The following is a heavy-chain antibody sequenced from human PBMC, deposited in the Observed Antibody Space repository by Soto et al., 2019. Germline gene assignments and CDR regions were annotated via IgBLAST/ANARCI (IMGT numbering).Heavy chain of an antibody. CDR3: ARDMLTTSYYYYGMDV. J-gene: IGHJ6*02. CDR1: GFTFSSYE. V-gene: IGHV3-48*03. D-gene: IGHD4-4*01. Sequence: GGSPSLTCAASGFTFSSYEMNWARQAPGKGLEWVSYISSSGSTIYYADPVKGRFTISRDNAKNSLYLQMNSLRAEDTAVYYCARDMLTTSYYYYGMDVWGQGTTVTVSS. CDR2: ISSSGSTI.